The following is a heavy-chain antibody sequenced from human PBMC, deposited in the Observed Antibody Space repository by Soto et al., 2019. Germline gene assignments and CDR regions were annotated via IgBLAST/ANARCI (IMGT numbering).Heavy chain of an antibody. CDR2: IIPIFGTA. Sequence: QVQLVQSGAEVKKPGSSVKVSCKASGGTFSSYAISWVRQAPGQGLEWMGWIIPIFGTANYAQKFQGRVTITADESTSTAYMELSSLRSEDTAVYYCAKGGHCGGDCHYYFDYWGQGTLVTVSS. D-gene: IGHD2-21*02. V-gene: IGHV1-69*01. J-gene: IGHJ4*02. CDR1: GGTFSSYA. CDR3: AKGGHCGGDCHYYFDY.